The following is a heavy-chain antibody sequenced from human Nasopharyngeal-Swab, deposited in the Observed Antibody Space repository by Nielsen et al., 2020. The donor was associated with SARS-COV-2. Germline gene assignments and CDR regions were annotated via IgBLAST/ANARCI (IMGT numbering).Heavy chain of an antibody. CDR1: GFTFSRYA. CDR3: AKDQDYYDSSAYGGYGMDV. CDR2: ISGSGGST. V-gene: IGHV3-23*01. D-gene: IGHD3-22*01. Sequence: GGSLRLSCAVSGFTFSRYAMRLVRHAPCKGLEWVSAISGSGGSTYYADSVKGRFTISRDNSKNTLYLQMNSLRAEDTAVYYCAKDQDYYDSSAYGGYGMDVWGQGTTVTVSS. J-gene: IGHJ6*02.